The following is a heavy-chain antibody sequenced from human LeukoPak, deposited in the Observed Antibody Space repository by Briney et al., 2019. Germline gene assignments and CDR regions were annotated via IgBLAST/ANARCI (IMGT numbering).Heavy chain of an antibody. J-gene: IGHJ4*02. Sequence: GGSLRLSRAASGFSFSSYSMNWVRQAPGKGLEWVSYISSSSSTIYYADSVKGRFTISRDNAKNSLYLQMNSLRAEDTAVYYCARVGGSYLYFDDWGQGNLVTVSS. CDR1: GFSFSSYS. V-gene: IGHV3-48*01. CDR2: ISSSSSTI. CDR3: ARVGGSYLYFDD. D-gene: IGHD1-26*01.